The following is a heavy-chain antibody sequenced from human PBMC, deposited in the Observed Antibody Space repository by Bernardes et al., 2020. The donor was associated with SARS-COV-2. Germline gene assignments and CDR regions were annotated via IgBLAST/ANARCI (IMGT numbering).Heavy chain of an antibody. CDR3: ARVTLSKYDDFDV. CDR2: INPRRGAT. D-gene: IGHD3-16*01. J-gene: IGHJ3*01. CDR1: GYTFPASY. Sequence: ASVKVSCQASGYTFPASYIHWVRQAPGHGLEWMGCINPRRGATEYAQKFQGTVTMTRDTSINTARMELRRLASEDTAIYYGARVTLSKYDDFDVWGQGTMVTVSS. V-gene: IGHV1-2*02.